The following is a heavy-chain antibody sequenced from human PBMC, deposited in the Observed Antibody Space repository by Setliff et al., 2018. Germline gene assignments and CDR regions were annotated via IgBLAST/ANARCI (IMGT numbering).Heavy chain of an antibody. Sequence: GESLKISCKSSGYIFTNYWIGWVRQMPGEGLEWMGAIYPGDSDIRYSPSFQGHVTISADKSIRTAYLQWSSLKASDTAMYYCARHGDYDSANWFDPWGQGTLVTVSS. CDR3: ARHGDYDSANWFDP. V-gene: IGHV5-51*01. D-gene: IGHD3-22*01. J-gene: IGHJ5*02. CDR1: GYIFTNYW. CDR2: IYPGDSDI.